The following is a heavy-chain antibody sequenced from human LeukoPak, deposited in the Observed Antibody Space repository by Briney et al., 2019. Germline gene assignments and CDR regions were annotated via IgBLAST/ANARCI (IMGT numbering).Heavy chain of an antibody. D-gene: IGHD2-15*01. V-gene: IGHV7-4-1*02. CDR1: GYTFATYA. Sequence: GASVKVSCKASGYTFATYAMNWVRQAPGQGLEWMGWINTNTGDPTYAQGFTGRFVFSLDTSVSTAYLQISSLKTEDTAVYYCARRSLPLDYWGQGTLVTVSS. CDR3: ARRSLPLDY. CDR2: INTNTGDP. J-gene: IGHJ4*02.